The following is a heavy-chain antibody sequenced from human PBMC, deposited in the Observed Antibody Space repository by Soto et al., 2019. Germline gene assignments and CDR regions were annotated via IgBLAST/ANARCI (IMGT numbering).Heavy chain of an antibody. J-gene: IGHJ4*02. D-gene: IGHD3-10*01. CDR1: GFTFSSYG. CDR3: AREDVLLWFGELGPLDY. V-gene: IGHV3-33*01. CDR2: IWYDGSNK. Sequence: QVQLVESGGGVVQPGRSLRLSCAASGFTFSSYGMHWVRQAPGKGLEWVAVIWYDGSNKYYADSVKGRFTISRDNSKNTLYLQMNSLRAEETAVDYCAREDVLLWFGELGPLDYWGQGTLVTVSS.